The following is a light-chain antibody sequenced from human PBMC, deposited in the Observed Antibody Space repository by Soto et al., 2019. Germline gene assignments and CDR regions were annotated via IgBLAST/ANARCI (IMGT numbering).Light chain of an antibody. Sequence: EIILTQSPDTLSLSPGERATLSCRASQTVSSNYLAWCQQRPGQAPRLLIYGASTRAAGIPERFSGSGSGTDFTLTISSLQPDDLATSSCNQLWTFGQGPKVDIK. CDR1: QTVSSNY. CDR2: GAS. V-gene: IGKV3-20*01. CDR3: NQLWT. J-gene: IGKJ1*01.